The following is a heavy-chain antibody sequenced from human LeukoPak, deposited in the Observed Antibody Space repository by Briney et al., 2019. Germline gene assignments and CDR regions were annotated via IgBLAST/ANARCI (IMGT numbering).Heavy chain of an antibody. CDR3: ARVPYLGSSGYLLHEYYFDY. J-gene: IGHJ4*02. CDR2: IIPIFGTA. Sequence: SVKVSCKASGGTFSSYAISWVRQAPGQRLEWMGGIIPIFGTANYAQKFQGRVTITTDESTSTAYMELSSLRSEDTAVYYCARVPYLGSSGYLLHEYYFDYWGQGTLVTVSS. V-gene: IGHV1-69*05. D-gene: IGHD3-22*01. CDR1: GGTFSSYA.